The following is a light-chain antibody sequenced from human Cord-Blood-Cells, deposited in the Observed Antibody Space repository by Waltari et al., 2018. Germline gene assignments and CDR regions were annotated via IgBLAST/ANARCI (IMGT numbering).Light chain of an antibody. Sequence: DIQLTQSSSSLSASVGDRVTITCRASQHISSYLNWYQQKPGKAPKLLIYAASSLQSGVPSRFSGSGTVTDFTLTISSLQPEDFATYYCQQSYSTPYTFGQGTKLEIK. V-gene: IGKV1-39*01. CDR2: AAS. J-gene: IGKJ2*01. CDR3: QQSYSTPYT. CDR1: QHISSY.